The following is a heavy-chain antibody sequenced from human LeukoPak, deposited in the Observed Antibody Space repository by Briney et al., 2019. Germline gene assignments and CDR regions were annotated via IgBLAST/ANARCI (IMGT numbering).Heavy chain of an antibody. V-gene: IGHV3-23*01. CDR2: TSGSGGST. CDR3: ARDSAVFVVVPAAIRY. J-gene: IGHJ4*02. D-gene: IGHD2-2*02. CDR1: GFTFSSYA. Sequence: PGGSLRLSCAASGFTFSSYAMSWVRQAPGKGLEWVSGTSGSGGSTYYADSVKGRFTISRDNSKNTLYLQMNSLRAEDTAVYYCARDSAVFVVVPAAIRYWGQGTLVTVSS.